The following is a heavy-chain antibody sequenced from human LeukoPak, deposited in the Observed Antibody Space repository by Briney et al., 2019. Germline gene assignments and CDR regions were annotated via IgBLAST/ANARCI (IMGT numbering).Heavy chain of an antibody. J-gene: IGHJ4*02. Sequence: ASVKVSCKASGYTFTSYDINWVRQATGQGLEWMGWMNPNSGNTGYAQKFQGRVTMTRNTSISTAYMELSSLRSEDTAVYYCAKSMPIVVVPAARYPDYWGQGTLVTVSS. CDR2: MNPNSGNT. D-gene: IGHD2-2*01. V-gene: IGHV1-8*01. CDR3: AKSMPIVVVPAARYPDY. CDR1: GYTFTSYD.